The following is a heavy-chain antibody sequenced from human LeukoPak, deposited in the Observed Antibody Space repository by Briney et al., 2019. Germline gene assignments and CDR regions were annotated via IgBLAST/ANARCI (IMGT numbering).Heavy chain of an antibody. D-gene: IGHD1-26*01. J-gene: IGHJ4*02. V-gene: IGHV1-24*01. CDR1: GYTLTELS. Sequence: ASVKVSCKVSGYTLTELSMHWVRQAPGKGREWMGGFDPEDGETIYAQKFQGRVTMTEDTSTDTAYMELSSLRSEDTAVYYCAASHSDAGATIFDYWGQGTLVTVSS. CDR3: AASHSDAGATIFDY. CDR2: FDPEDGET.